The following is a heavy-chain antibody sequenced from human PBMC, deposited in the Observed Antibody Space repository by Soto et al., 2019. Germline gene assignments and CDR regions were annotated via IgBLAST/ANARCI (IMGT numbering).Heavy chain of an antibody. CDR2: ILPDETG. Sequence: LQSGGGSAQPGGSLRLSCATSGFTFSTYAMTWVRQVPGRGLQWVSTILPDETGFYTVSVKGRFTISRDNYRGIVYLQMNDLWVEDAAIYYCAKDRLPTSGQRFYFDSWGQGSLVTVSS. CDR1: GFTFSTYA. V-gene: IGHV3-23*01. J-gene: IGHJ4*02. CDR3: AKDRLPTSGQRFYFDS. D-gene: IGHD2-15*01.